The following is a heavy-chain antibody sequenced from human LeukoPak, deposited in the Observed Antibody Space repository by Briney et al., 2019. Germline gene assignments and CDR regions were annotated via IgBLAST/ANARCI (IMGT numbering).Heavy chain of an antibody. CDR3: ATGGNLVGAKGFDY. Sequence: GGSLRLSCAASGFTFSSYAMSWVRQAPGKGLEWVSSIGESGDSTYYADSVKGRFTISRENSKNTLYLRMNSLRVEDTAVYYCATGGNLVGAKGFDYWGQGTLVTVSS. CDR2: IGESGDST. CDR1: GFTFSSYA. D-gene: IGHD1-26*01. J-gene: IGHJ4*02. V-gene: IGHV3-23*01.